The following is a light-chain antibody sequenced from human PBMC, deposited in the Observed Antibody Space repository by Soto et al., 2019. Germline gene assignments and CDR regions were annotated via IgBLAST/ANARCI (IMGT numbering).Light chain of an antibody. CDR2: AAS. V-gene: IGKV1-39*01. J-gene: IGKJ1*01. CDR3: QQRYSTPQT. CDR1: QSISSY. Sequence: DIQMTQSPSSLSASVGDIVTITCRASQSISSYLNWYQQKPGKAPKLLIYAASSLQSGVPSRFSGSGSGTDFTLTISSLQPEDFASYYCQQRYSTPQTFGQGTKVEIK.